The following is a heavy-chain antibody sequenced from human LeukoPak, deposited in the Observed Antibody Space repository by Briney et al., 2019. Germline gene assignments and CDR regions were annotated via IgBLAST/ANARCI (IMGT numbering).Heavy chain of an antibody. V-gene: IGHV5-51*01. CDR1: GYTFTSYA. J-gene: IGHJ4*02. D-gene: IGHD3-9*01. CDR3: ARLVGILTGPIDY. Sequence: KVSCKASGYTFTSYAMHWVRQAPGQRLEWMGIIYPGDSDTRYSPSFQGQVTISADKSISTAYLQWSSLKASDTAIYYCARLVGILTGPIDYWGQGTLVTVSS. CDR2: IYPGDSDT.